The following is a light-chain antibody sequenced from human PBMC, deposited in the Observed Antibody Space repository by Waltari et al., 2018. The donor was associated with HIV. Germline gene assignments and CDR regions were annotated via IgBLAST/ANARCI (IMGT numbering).Light chain of an antibody. CDR3: QQYNNWPWT. V-gene: IGKV3-15*01. CDR2: DAS. J-gene: IGKJ1*01. CDR1: QSVNSN. Sequence: EIVMTQSPATLSVSPGERATLSCRASQSVNSNLAWYQQKPGQAPRLLSYDASTRATGILARFSGSGSGTEFTLTISRLQSEDFAVYYCQQYNNWPWTFGQGTKVEIK.